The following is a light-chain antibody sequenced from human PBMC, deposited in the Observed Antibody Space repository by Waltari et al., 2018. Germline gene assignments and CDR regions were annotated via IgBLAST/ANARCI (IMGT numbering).Light chain of an antibody. Sequence: DIQLTQSPSSLSAAVGDRVHLTCQATQDITTSLSWSQQKPGKAPQLLIYDASSLQAGVPSRFSGSGSGTSFSFTITSLQPEDSATYYCQHYHSLPYTFGRGTKLQIK. CDR2: DAS. J-gene: IGKJ2*01. CDR1: QDITTS. V-gene: IGKV1-33*01. CDR3: QHYHSLPYT.